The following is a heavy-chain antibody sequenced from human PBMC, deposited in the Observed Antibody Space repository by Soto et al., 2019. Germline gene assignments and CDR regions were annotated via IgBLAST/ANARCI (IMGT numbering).Heavy chain of an antibody. CDR1: GFTVSSNY. Sequence: PGGSLRLSCAASGFTVSSNYMSWVRQAPGKGLEWVSVIYSGGSTYYADSVKGRFTISRDNSKNTLYLQINSLRAEDTAVYYGAREWRGYCTRFDPWGQGTLVTVSS. D-gene: IGHD3-3*01. CDR2: IYSGGST. J-gene: IGHJ5*02. V-gene: IGHV3-53*01. CDR3: AREWRGYCTRFDP.